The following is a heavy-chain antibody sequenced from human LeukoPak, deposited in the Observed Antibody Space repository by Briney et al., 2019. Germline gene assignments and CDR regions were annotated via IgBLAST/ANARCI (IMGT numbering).Heavy chain of an antibody. V-gene: IGHV3-7*02. Sequence: GGSLRLSCAASGFTFTSDWMSWVRQSPGKGLEWVANIKQDGGEKYYVDSMKCLFTISRDNAENVFHLQMTSLRAEDTAVYYCAKSHMVAANIFDYWGQGTLVTVSS. CDR2: IKQDGGEK. J-gene: IGHJ4*02. D-gene: IGHD2-15*01. CDR1: GFTFTSDW. CDR3: AKSHMVAANIFDY.